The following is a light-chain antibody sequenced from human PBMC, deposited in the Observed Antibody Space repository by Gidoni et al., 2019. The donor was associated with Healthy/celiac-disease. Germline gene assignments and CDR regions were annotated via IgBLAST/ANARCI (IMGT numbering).Light chain of an antibody. Sequence: IHMPHSPSSLSASVGDRVTITCQARQSISTYLIWYQQKPGKAPKLLIYAASSLQSGVPSRFSGSGSGTDFTLTISSLQPEDIATYYCQQSDSTPRTFGQGTKVEIK. J-gene: IGKJ1*01. CDR2: AAS. V-gene: IGKV1-39*01. CDR3: QQSDSTPRT. CDR1: QSISTY.